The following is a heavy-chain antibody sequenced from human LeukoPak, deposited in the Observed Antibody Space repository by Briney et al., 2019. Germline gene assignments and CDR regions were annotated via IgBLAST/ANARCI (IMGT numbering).Heavy chain of an antibody. CDR3: ARDRAVVGGNYYFDY. Sequence: ASVKVSCKASGGTFSSYTISWVRQAPGQGLEWMGIINPSGGSTSYAQKFQGRVTMTRDTSTSTVYMELSSLRSEDTAVYYCARDRAVVGGNYYFDYWGQGTLVTVSS. V-gene: IGHV1-46*01. CDR1: GGTFSSYT. D-gene: IGHD3-10*01. J-gene: IGHJ4*02. CDR2: INPSGGST.